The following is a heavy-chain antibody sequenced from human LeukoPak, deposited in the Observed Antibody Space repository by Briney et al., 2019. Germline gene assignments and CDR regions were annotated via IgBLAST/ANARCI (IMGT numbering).Heavy chain of an antibody. V-gene: IGHV1-2*02. CDR1: GYTFTGYY. D-gene: IGHD1-26*01. J-gene: IGHJ4*02. Sequence: GASVKVSCKASGYTFTGYYMHWVRQAPGQGLEWMGWINPISGGTNYAQKFQGRVTMTRDTSISTAYMELSRLRSDDTAVYYCARIKSSNKDPTSGSYFLYWGQGTLVTVSS. CDR3: ARIKSSNKDPTSGSYFLY. CDR2: INPISGGT.